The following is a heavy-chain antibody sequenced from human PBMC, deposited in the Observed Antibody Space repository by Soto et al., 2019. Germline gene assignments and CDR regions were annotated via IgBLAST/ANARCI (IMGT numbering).Heavy chain of an antibody. D-gene: IGHD6-25*01. V-gene: IGHV1-69*05. J-gene: IGHJ4*02. CDR1: GGTFSSYA. CDR2: IIPIFGTA. Sequence: QVQLVQSGAEVKKPGSSVKVSCKASGGTFSSYAISWVRQAPGQGLEWMGGIIPIFGTADYAQKFQGRVTXXXXXXXXXXXXXXXXXXXXXXXXXXXXXXXXXXXXXXXGLDYWGQGTLVTVSS. CDR3: XXXXXXXXXXXXGLDY.